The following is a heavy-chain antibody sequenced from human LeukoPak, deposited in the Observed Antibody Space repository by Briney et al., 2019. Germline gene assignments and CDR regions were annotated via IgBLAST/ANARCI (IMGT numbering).Heavy chain of an antibody. CDR3: ARQTTSGWFDP. Sequence: SETLSLTCTVSGGSISSYYWSWIRQPPGKGLEWIGYIYYSGSTNYNPSLKSRVTISVDTSKNQFSLKLSSVTAADTAVYYCARQTTSGWFDPWGQGTLVTVSS. J-gene: IGHJ5*02. V-gene: IGHV4-59*01. CDR2: IYYSGST. CDR1: GGSISSYY. D-gene: IGHD4-17*01.